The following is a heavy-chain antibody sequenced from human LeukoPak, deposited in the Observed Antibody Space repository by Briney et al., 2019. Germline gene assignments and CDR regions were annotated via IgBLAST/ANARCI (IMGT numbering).Heavy chain of an antibody. V-gene: IGHV3-7*01. CDR1: GFTFRTYW. D-gene: IGHD2-2*01. CDR2: IKEDGRAE. Sequence: GGSLRLSCAASGFTFRTYWMSWLRQARGKGLEWVANIKEDGRAEYYVDSVKGRFSISRDNAKNSLYLQMNSPRAEDTAVYYCARDTNGYADWGQGPLVTVSS. J-gene: IGHJ4*02. CDR3: ARDTNGYAD.